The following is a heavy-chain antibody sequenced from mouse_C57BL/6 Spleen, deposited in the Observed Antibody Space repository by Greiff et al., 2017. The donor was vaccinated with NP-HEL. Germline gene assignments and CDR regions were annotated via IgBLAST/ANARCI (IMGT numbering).Heavy chain of an antibody. V-gene: IGHV5-15*01. D-gene: IGHD1-1*01. J-gene: IGHJ2*01. Sequence: EVHLVESGGGLVQPGGSLKLSCAASGFTFSDYGMAWVRQAPRKGPEWVAFISNLAYSIYYADTVTGRFTISRENAKNTLYLEMSSLRSEDTAMYYCARGGHYYSSRRGAYFDYWGQGTTLTVSS. CDR3: ARGGHYYSSRRGAYFDY. CDR1: GFTFSDYG. CDR2: ISNLAYSI.